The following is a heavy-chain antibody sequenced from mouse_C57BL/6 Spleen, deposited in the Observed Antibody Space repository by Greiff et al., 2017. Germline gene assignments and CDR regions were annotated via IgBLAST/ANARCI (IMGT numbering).Heavy chain of an antibody. CDR3: AREVITTVVARGYFDV. CDR2: INPGSGGT. V-gene: IGHV1-54*01. J-gene: IGHJ1*03. D-gene: IGHD1-1*01. Sequence: QVQLQQSGAELVRPGTSVKVSCKASGYAFTNYLIEWVKQRPGQGLEWIGVINPGSGGTNYNEKFKGKATLTADKSSSTAYMQLSSLTSEDSAVYFCAREVITTVVARGYFDVWGTGTTVTVSS. CDR1: GYAFTNYL.